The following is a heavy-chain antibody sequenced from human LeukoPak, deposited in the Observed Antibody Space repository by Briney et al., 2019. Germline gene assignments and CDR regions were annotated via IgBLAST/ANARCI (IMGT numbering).Heavy chain of an antibody. D-gene: IGHD3-22*01. V-gene: IGHV1-2*06. CDR1: RYILTDNH. J-gene: IGHJ4*02. Sequence: ASVKVSCTAARYILTDNHMHRVRHAPGQGLEWMGRTNPNSGGTTYEQKFQGRVTMTRDTSISTADMELSRLRSDDTAVYYCARGIQSPSFHYDSSGYYYEYWGQGTLVTVSS. CDR3: ARGIQSPSFHYDSSGYYYEY. CDR2: TNPNSGGT.